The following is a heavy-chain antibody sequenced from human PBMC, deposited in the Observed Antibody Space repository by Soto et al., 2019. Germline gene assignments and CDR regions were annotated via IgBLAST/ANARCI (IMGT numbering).Heavy chain of an antibody. Sequence: ESGGGVVQPGRSLRLSCAASGFTFSSYGMHWVRQAPGKGLEWVAVIWYDGSNKYYADSVKGRFTISRDNSKNTLYLQMNSLRAEDTAVYYCARDPGVRVATSYYFDYWGQGTLVTVSS. V-gene: IGHV3-33*01. J-gene: IGHJ4*02. D-gene: IGHD5-12*01. CDR1: GFTFSSYG. CDR2: IWYDGSNK. CDR3: ARDPGVRVATSYYFDY.